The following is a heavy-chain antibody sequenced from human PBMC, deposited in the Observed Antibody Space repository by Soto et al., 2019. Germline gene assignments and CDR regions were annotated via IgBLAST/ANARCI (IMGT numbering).Heavy chain of an antibody. V-gene: IGHV3-9*01. J-gene: IGHJ1*01. Sequence: GGSVRLSCAASGFIFEDYAMHWVRQTPGKGLEWVSGISWNSDSIGYADSVKGRFTISRDNGKNSLYLQMNSLRTEDTALYYCTKSVGFGSSNPPLHWGKGTLVTVSS. CDR3: TKSVGFGSSNPPLH. CDR2: ISWNSDSI. D-gene: IGHD6-6*01. CDR1: GFIFEDYA.